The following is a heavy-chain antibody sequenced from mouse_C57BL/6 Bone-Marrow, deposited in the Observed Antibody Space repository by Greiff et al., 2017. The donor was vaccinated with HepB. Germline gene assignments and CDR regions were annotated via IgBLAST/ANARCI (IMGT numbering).Heavy chain of an antibody. CDR1: GYTFTSYG. J-gene: IGHJ3*01. CDR2: IYPRSGNT. D-gene: IGHD3-3*01. CDR3: ARGGLFAY. V-gene: IGHV1-81*01. Sequence: QVQLKESGAELARPGASVKLSCKASGYTFTSYGISWVKQRTRQGLEWIGEIYPRSGNTYYNEKFKGKATLTADKSSSTAYMELRSLTSEDSAVYFCARGGLFAYWGQGTLVTVSA.